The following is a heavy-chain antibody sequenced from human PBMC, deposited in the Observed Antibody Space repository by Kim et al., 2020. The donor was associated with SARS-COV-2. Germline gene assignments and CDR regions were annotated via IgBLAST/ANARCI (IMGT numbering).Heavy chain of an antibody. CDR2: VFYSGST. V-gene: IGHV4-61*01. J-gene: IGHJ6*01. CDR1: GGSVSSRTFC. D-gene: IGHD3-10*01. Sequence: SETLSLTCTVSGGSVSSRTFCWTWIRQTPGIGLEWIGNVFYSGSTNYNPSLTSRVTISVDTSKNQFFLKLSSVTAADTAVYYCARSEYYGSGTLAMYGMDVWGQGTTVTVSS. CDR3: ARSEYYGSGTLAMYGMDV.